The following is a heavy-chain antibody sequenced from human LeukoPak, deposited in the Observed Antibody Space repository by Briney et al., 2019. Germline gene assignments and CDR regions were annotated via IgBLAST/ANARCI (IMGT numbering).Heavy chain of an antibody. CDR3: ARWGRGDLPLSD. Sequence: SETLSLACTVSGGSVSSGSYYWSWIRQPPGKGLEWIGYIYYSGSTNYNPSLKSRVTISVDTSKNQFSLKLSSVTAADTAVYYCARWGRGDLPLSDWGQGTLVTASS. CDR2: IYYSGST. D-gene: IGHD3-16*01. J-gene: IGHJ4*02. CDR1: GGSVSSGSYY. V-gene: IGHV4-61*01.